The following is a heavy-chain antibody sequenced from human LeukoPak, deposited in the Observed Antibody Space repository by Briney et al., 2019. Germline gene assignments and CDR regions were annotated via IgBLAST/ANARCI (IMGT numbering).Heavy chain of an antibody. CDR2: TSNHGNDG. Sequence: GGSLRLSCTDSGFSFSSYAMHCVRRSPGKGLEGVEVTSNHGNDGFYADSVKGSFTISRDNSKKTLYLQMDSLRPEDTGVYYCTRDRGAMNDFDYWGQGTLVTVSS. V-gene: IGHV3-30*01. J-gene: IGHJ4*02. CDR1: GFSFSSYA. D-gene: IGHD2-2*01. CDR3: TRDRGAMNDFDY.